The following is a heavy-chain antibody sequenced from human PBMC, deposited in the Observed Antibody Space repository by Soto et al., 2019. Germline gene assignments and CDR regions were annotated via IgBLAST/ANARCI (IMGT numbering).Heavy chain of an antibody. CDR1: GYTFTSYG. J-gene: IGHJ3*02. D-gene: IGHD4-17*01. CDR3: ARDKDYGDYFTDGFDI. CDR2: ISAYNGNT. Sequence: QVQLVQSGAEVTKPGASVKVSCKASGYTFTSYGISWVRQAPGQGLEWMGWISAYNGNTNYAQKLQGRVTMTTDTSTSTAYMELRSLRSDDTAVYYCARDKDYGDYFTDGFDIWGQGTMVTVSS. V-gene: IGHV1-18*01.